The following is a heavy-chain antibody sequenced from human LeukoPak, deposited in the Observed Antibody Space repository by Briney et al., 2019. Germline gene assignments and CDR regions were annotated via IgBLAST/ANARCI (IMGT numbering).Heavy chain of an antibody. D-gene: IGHD2/OR15-2a*01. V-gene: IGHV3-30*14. CDR3: ASRMTF. CDR1: GFTFSSYA. Sequence: PGGSLRLSCAASGFTFSSYAMHWVRQAPGKGLEWVAVISYDGSNKYYADSVKGRFTISRDNSKNTLYLQMNSLRPEDTAIYYCASRMTFGGPGTLVTVSS. CDR2: ISYDGSNK. J-gene: IGHJ4*02.